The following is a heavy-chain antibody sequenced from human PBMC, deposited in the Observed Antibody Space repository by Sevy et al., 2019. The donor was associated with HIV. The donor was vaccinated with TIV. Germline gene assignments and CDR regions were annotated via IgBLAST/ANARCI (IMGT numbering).Heavy chain of an antibody. CDR3: ARVHRLYYYDSSGHLDY. CDR2: IIPIFGTA. CDR1: GDTFSSYA. Sequence: ASVKVSCKASGDTFSSYAISWVRQAPGQGLEWMGGIIPIFGTANYAQKFQGRVTITADESTSTAYMELSSLRSEDTAVYYCARVHRLYYYDSSGHLDYWGQGTLVTVSS. V-gene: IGHV1-69*13. J-gene: IGHJ4*02. D-gene: IGHD3-22*01.